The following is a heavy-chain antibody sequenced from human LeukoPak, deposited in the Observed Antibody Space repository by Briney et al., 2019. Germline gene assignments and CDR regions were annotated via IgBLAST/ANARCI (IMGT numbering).Heavy chain of an antibody. CDR1: GFTFSYYA. D-gene: IGHD2/OR15-2a*01. J-gene: IGHJ4*02. CDR3: ANQARSYYVPTFDY. Sequence: GGSLRLSCAASGFTFSYYAMSWVRQAPGKGLEWVSVISGSGGDTYYADSVKGRFAISRDNSKNTLYLQMNTLRVEATAVYYCANQARSYYVPTFDYWGQGTLVTVSS. V-gene: IGHV3-23*01. CDR2: ISGSGGDT.